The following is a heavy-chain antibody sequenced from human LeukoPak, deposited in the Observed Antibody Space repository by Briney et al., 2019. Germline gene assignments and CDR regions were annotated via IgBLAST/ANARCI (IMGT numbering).Heavy chain of an antibody. CDR3: ASDYEGFEH. Sequence: GGSLRLSCEASGFAFATYTMHWVRQAPGKGLEWVAVISYDLSTTDYAGSVKGRFTISRDNSKKTLFLEMNSLTSDDTALYYCASDYEGFEHWGQGALVIVSS. D-gene: IGHD5-12*01. V-gene: IGHV3-30*04. CDR1: GFAFATYT. J-gene: IGHJ4*02. CDR2: ISYDLSTT.